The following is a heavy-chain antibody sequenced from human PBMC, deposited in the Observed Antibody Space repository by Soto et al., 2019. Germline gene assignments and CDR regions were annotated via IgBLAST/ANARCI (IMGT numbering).Heavy chain of an antibody. Sequence: GASVKVSFKASGYTFTSYDINWVRQATGQGLEWMGWMNPNSGNTGYAQKFQGRVTMTRNTSISTAYMELSSLRSEDTAVYYCARGMYYDFWTGPTGYWGQGTLVTVSS. CDR3: ARGMYYDFWTGPTGY. V-gene: IGHV1-8*01. CDR2: MNPNSGNT. D-gene: IGHD3-3*01. J-gene: IGHJ4*02. CDR1: GYTFTSYD.